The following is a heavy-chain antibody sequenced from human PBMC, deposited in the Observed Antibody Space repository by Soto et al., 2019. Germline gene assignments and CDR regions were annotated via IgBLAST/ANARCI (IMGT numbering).Heavy chain of an antibody. CDR1: GFTFSGRS. V-gene: IGHV3-74*03. J-gene: IGHJ6*04. CDR2: IDNAGTDS. CDR3: ARGWFGPDV. D-gene: IGHD3-10*01. Sequence: EVQLVESGGGLVQPGGSLRLSCAASGFTFSGRSMHWARQSPGKGLVWVSGIDNAGTDSTYADSVKGRFTSSRDNAKNTQYLQMNSLRVEDTAVYYCARGWFGPDVWGKGTMVTVSS.